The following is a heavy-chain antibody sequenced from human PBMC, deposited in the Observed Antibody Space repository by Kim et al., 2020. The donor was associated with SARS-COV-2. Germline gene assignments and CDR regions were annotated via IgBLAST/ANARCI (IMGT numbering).Heavy chain of an antibody. CDR1: GYTFTDYG. CDR2: INTNTGNP. Sequence: ASVKVSCKASGYTFTDYGLNWVRQAPGQGLEWMGWINTNTGNPTYAQGFTGRFVFSLDTSVSTAYLQISSLTTEDTAVCYCARDLMGDPYWYFDLWGRGTLVTVSS. J-gene: IGHJ2*01. D-gene: IGHD2-8*01. CDR3: ARDLMGDPYWYFDL. V-gene: IGHV7-4-1*02.